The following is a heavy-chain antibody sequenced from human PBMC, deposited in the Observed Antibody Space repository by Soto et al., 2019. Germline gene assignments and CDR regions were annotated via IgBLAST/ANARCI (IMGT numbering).Heavy chain of an antibody. CDR2: MSGSGGST. Sequence: EVQLLESGGGLVQPGGSLRLSCAASGFTFSSYAMSWVRQAPGQGLVWVSAMSGSGGSTYHADSVKGRFTISRDNSKNTLYLQMNSLRYDDTAVYYCAKAPWHIPAATCYYGMDVWGQGTTNTVSS. D-gene: IGHD2-2*01. V-gene: IGHV3-23*01. J-gene: IGHJ6*02. CDR3: AKAPWHIPAATCYYGMDV. CDR1: GFTFSSYA.